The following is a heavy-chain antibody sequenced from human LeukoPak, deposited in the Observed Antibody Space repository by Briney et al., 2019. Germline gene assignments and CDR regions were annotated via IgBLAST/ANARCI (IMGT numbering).Heavy chain of an antibody. V-gene: IGHV3-7*04. J-gene: IGHJ4*02. CDR1: GFTFNIFW. D-gene: IGHD7-27*01. Sequence: GGSLRLSCAASGFTFNIFWMSWVRQTLGKGLEWVANIKHDRSEKYYVDSVKGRFTISRDNAKNSLILQMNGLRGEDTAVYYCARALGNSTGDYWGQGTLVTVSS. CDR2: IKHDRSEK. CDR3: ARALGNSTGDY.